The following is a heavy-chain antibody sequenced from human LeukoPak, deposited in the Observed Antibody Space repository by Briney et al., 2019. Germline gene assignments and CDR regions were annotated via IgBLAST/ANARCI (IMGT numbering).Heavy chain of an antibody. V-gene: IGHV4-61*02. CDR2: IYTSGST. CDR3: ARNSCPSGSCYDNRGYFDY. D-gene: IGHD2-15*01. Sequence: SETLSLTCTVSGDSISSGSFYWSWIRQPAGKGLEWIGRIYTSGSTNYNPSLKSRITISVDTSKNQFSLKLSSVTAADTAVYYCARNSCPSGSCYDNRGYFDYWGQGTLVTVSS. J-gene: IGHJ4*02. CDR1: GDSISSGSFY.